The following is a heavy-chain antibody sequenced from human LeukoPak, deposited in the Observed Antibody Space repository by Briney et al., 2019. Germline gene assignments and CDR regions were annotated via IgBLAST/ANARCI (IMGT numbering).Heavy chain of an antibody. CDR1: GGSISSYY. Sequence: SETLSLTCTVSGGSISSYYWSWIRQPAGKGLEWIGRIYTSGSTNYNPSLKSRVTMSVDTSKNQFSLKLSSVTAADTAVYYCARQREIAAVSYFDYWGQGTLVTVSS. J-gene: IGHJ4*02. CDR2: IYTSGST. V-gene: IGHV4-4*07. CDR3: ARQREIAAVSYFDY. D-gene: IGHD6-13*01.